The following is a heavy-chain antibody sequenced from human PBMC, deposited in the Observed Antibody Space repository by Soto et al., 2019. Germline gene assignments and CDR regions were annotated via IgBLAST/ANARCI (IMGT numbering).Heavy chain of an antibody. V-gene: IGHV3-23*01. CDR3: ATRAYYYDSSGYFDY. D-gene: IGHD3-22*01. CDR2: ISGRGGST. CDR1: GFTFSSYA. J-gene: IGHJ4*02. Sequence: EVQLLESGGGLVQPGGSLRLSCAASGFTFSSYAMSWVRQAPGKRLEWVSAISGRGGSTYYADSVKGRFTISRDNSKNTLYLQMNSLRAEYTAVYYCATRAYYYDSSGYFDYWGQGTLVTVSS.